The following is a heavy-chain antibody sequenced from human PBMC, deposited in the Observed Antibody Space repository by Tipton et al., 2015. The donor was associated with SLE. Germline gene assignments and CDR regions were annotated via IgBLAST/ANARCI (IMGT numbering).Heavy chain of an antibody. V-gene: IGHV3-53*01. Sequence: GSLRLSCAASGFTVSSNYMSWVRQAPGKGLEWVSVIYSGGSTYYADSVKGRFTISRDNSKNTLYLQMNSLRAEDTALYYCARGRLGYYDSSGYYSFDYWGQGTLVTVSS. CDR1: GFTVSSNY. CDR3: ARGRLGYYDSSGYYSFDY. CDR2: IYSGGST. J-gene: IGHJ4*02. D-gene: IGHD3-22*01.